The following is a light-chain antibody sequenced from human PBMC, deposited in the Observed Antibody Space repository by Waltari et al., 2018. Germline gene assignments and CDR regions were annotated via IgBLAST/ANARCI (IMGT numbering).Light chain of an antibody. CDR1: QSISTS. CDR2: LAS. J-gene: IGKJ2*01. Sequence: IEMPQSPSSLSASVGDRFTITCRASQSISTSLNWYQQIPGKAPKPLIYLASTLQSGVPSRFSGSGSGTDFSLTISSLQPEDFATYYCQQSYITAYTFGQGTKVEIQ. V-gene: IGKV1-39*01. CDR3: QQSYITAYT.